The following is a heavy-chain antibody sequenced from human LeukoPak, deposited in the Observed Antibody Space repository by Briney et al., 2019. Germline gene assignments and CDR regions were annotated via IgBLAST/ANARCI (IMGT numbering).Heavy chain of an antibody. V-gene: IGHV1-18*01. CDR3: ARDYYDSSKDMDV. CDR2: ISGYNGNT. J-gene: IGHJ6*03. CDR1: GYIFTNYY. D-gene: IGHD3-22*01. Sequence: ASVKVSCKASGYIFTNYYIIWVRQAPGQGLDWMGWISGYNGNTNYAQKLQGRVTMTTDTSTSTAYMELRSLRSDDTAVYYCARDYYDSSKDMDVWGKGTTVTVSS.